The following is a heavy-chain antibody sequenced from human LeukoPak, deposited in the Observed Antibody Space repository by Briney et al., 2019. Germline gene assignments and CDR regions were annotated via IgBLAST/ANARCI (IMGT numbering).Heavy chain of an antibody. D-gene: IGHD3-10*01. CDR2: ISSSSSYI. Sequence: GGSLRLSCAASGFTFSSYSMNWVRQAPGKGLEWVSSISSSSSYIYYADSVKGRFTISRDNAKNSPYLQMNSLRAEDTAVYYCARLAWGRGVIITFDYWGQGTLVTVSP. J-gene: IGHJ4*02. CDR3: ARLAWGRGVIITFDY. V-gene: IGHV3-21*01. CDR1: GFTFSSYS.